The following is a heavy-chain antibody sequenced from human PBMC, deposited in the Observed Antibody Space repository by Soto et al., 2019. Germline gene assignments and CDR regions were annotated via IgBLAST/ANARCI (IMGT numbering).Heavy chain of an antibody. V-gene: IGHV3-72*01. J-gene: IGHJ4*02. D-gene: IGHD3-22*01. CDR1: GFTFSDHY. Sequence: GGSLRLSCAASGFTFSDHYMDWVRQAPGKGLEWVGRSKNKADSYTTDYAAFVKGRFTISRDDSKNLIYLQMNSLKTEDTAVYYCAREGSSSGPDYESWSQGTLVTVSS. CDR2: SKNKADSYTT. CDR3: AREGSSSGPDYES.